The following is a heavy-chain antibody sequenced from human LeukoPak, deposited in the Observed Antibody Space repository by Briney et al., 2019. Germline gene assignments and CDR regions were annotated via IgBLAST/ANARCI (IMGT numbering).Heavy chain of an antibody. CDR1: GFTFSSYG. CDR3: AKDRYSTSSTFTINPFDY. V-gene: IGHV3-30*02. CDR2: IRSDGRDN. D-gene: IGHD3-3*01. J-gene: IGHJ4*02. Sequence: PGGSLRLSCAASGFTFSSYGMNWVRQAPGKGLEWVAFIRSDGRDNYYADSVKGRFTISRDNSKSTLDLQMSSLRVEDTAVYYCAKDRYSTSSTFTINPFDYWGRGFLVSVSS.